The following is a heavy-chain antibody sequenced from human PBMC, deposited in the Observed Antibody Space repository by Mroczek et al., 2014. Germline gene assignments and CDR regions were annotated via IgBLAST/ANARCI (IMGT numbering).Heavy chain of an antibody. Sequence: QVQLQQWGAGLLKPSETLSLTCAVYGGSFSGYYWSWIRQPPGKGLEWIGEINHSGSTNYNPSLKSRVTISVDTSKNQFSLKLSSVTAADTAVYYCARAPGGNYYYYYMDVWGKGTTVTVSS. CDR3: ARAPGGNYYYYYMDV. CDR1: GGSFSGYY. D-gene: IGHD3-16*01. CDR2: INHSGST. V-gene: IGHV4-34*01. J-gene: IGHJ6*03.